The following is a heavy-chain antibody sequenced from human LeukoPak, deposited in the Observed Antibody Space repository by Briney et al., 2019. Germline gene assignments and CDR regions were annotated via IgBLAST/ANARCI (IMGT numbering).Heavy chain of an antibody. D-gene: IGHD6-19*01. J-gene: IGHJ4*02. CDR2: INHSGST. Sequence: PSETLSLTCAVYGGSFSGYYWSWIRQPPGKGLEWIGEINHSGSTNYNPSLKSRVTISVDTSKNQFSLKLSSVTAADTAVYYCARDSGYSRGWYGAAEFDYWGQGTLVTVS. CDR3: ARDSGYSRGWYGAAEFDY. CDR1: GGSFSGYY. V-gene: IGHV4-34*01.